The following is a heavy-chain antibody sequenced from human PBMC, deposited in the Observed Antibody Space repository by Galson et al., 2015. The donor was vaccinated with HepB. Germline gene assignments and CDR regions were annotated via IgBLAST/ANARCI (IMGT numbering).Heavy chain of an antibody. CDR1: GFTFSSYA. V-gene: IGHV3-23*01. Sequence: SLRLSCAASGFTFSSYAMSWVRQAPGKGLEWVSAISGSGGSTYYADSVKGRFTISRDNSKNTLYLQMSSLRDEDTAVYYCARIRDYDILTEDYGMDVWGQGTTVTVSS. D-gene: IGHD3-9*01. J-gene: IGHJ6*02. CDR2: ISGSGGST. CDR3: ARIRDYDILTEDYGMDV.